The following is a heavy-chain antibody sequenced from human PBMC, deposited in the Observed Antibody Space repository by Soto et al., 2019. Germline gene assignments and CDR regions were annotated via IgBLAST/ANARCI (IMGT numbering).Heavy chain of an antibody. CDR2: IWYDGSNK. J-gene: IGHJ3*02. V-gene: IGHV3-33*01. CDR1: GFTFSSYG. D-gene: IGHD1-26*01. CDR3: ARPIISGSYHAFDI. Sequence: PGGSLRLSCAASGFTFSSYGMHWVRQAPGKGLEWVAVIWYDGSNKYYADSVKGRFTISRDNSKNTLYLQMNSLRAEDTAVYYCARPIISGSYHAFDIWGQGTMVTVSS.